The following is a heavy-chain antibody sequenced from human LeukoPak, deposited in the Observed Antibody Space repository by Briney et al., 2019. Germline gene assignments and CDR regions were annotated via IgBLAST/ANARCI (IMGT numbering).Heavy chain of an antibody. CDR3: ARGVCSGTSCYWGHNWFDP. J-gene: IGHJ5*02. V-gene: IGHV1-46*01. CDR2: INPSGDGDST. D-gene: IGHD2-2*01. CDR1: GYTFTSYY. Sequence: ASVKVSCKASGYTFTSYYIHWVRQAAGQGLGWMGIINPSGDGDSTSYAQKFQGRVIMTRDMSTNTVYMELSSLRSEDTAVYYCARGVCSGTSCYWGHNWFDPWGQGTLVTVSS.